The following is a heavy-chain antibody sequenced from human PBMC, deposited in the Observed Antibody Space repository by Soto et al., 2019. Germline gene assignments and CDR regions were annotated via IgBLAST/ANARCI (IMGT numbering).Heavy chain of an antibody. CDR2: IYYSGST. D-gene: IGHD6-19*01. CDR3: ARLGGSGWIDY. V-gene: IGHV4-59*01. J-gene: IGHJ4*02. Sequence: SETLSLTCTVSGGSISSYYWSWIRQPPGKGLEWIGYIYYSGSTNYNPSLKSRVTISVDTSKNQFSLKLSSVTAADTAVYYCARLGGSGWIDYWGQGTLVTVSS. CDR1: GGSISSYY.